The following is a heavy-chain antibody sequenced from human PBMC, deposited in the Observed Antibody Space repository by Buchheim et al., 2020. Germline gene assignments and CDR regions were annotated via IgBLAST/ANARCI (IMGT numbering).Heavy chain of an antibody. CDR2: INHSGST. CDR3: AYFKGGWFDP. J-gene: IGHJ5*02. D-gene: IGHD2/OR15-2a*01. Sequence: QVQLQQWGAGLLKPSETLSLTCAVYGGSFSDYYWSWIRQPPGKGLEWIGEINHSGSTNYNPSLKSRVTISVDTSKNQFSLNLSSVTAADSAVYYCAYFKGGWFDPWGQGTL. CDR1: GGSFSDYY. V-gene: IGHV4-34*01.